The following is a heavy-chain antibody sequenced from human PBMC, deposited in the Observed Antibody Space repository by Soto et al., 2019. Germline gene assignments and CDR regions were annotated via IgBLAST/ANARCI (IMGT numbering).Heavy chain of an antibody. V-gene: IGHV3-30*18. CDR1: GFTFSSYG. CDR3: AKDSQLWFLSLDDYYYYGMDV. D-gene: IGHD5-18*01. J-gene: IGHJ6*02. CDR2: ISYDGSNK. Sequence: QVQLVESGGGVVQPGRSLRLSCAASGFTFSSYGMHWVRQAPGKGLEWVAVISYDGSNKYYADSVKGRFTISRDNSKNTLYLQMNSLRAEDTAVYYCAKDSQLWFLSLDDYYYYGMDVWGQGTTVTVSS.